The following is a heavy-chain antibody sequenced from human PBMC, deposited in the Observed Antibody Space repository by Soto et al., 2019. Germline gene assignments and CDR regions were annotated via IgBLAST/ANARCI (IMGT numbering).Heavy chain of an antibody. Sequence: PSETLSLTCTVSAVSISSGGYYWSWLRQHPGKGLEWIGYIYYSGGPYYNPSLKSRVTISVDTSKNQFSLKLSSVTAADTAVYYCARDFRKNYYDSSGYLNWFDPWGQGILVTVSS. CDR3: ARDFRKNYYDSSGYLNWFDP. V-gene: IGHV4-31*03. D-gene: IGHD3-22*01. CDR2: IYYSGGP. CDR1: AVSISSGGYY. J-gene: IGHJ5*02.